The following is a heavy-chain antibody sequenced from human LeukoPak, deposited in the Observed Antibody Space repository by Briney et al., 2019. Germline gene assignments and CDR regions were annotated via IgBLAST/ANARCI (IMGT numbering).Heavy chain of an antibody. CDR3: ARDSPYYDFWSGYYYFDY. Sequence: GGSLRLSCAASGFTFSSYSMNWVRQAPGKGLEWVSSISSSSSYIYYADSVKGRFTISRDNAKNSLYLQMNSLRAEDTAVYYCARDSPYYDFWSGYYYFDYWGQGTLVTVSS. J-gene: IGHJ4*02. D-gene: IGHD3-3*01. CDR1: GFTFSSYS. CDR2: ISSSSSYI. V-gene: IGHV3-21*01.